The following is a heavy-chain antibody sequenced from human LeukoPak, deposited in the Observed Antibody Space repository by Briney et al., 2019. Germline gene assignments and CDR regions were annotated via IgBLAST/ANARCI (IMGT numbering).Heavy chain of an antibody. Sequence: SVKDSCKASRGTFRSYAFNWVGPAPGKGVEWVGRIIPIFVTPDYAQKFQGRVTITADKSTSTAYMELSSLKSEDTAVYYCARGVAGNVYWGQGTLVTVSS. J-gene: IGHJ4*02. D-gene: IGHD6-19*01. CDR3: ARGVAGNVY. CDR2: IIPIFVTP. V-gene: IGHV1-69*06. CDR1: RGTFRSYA.